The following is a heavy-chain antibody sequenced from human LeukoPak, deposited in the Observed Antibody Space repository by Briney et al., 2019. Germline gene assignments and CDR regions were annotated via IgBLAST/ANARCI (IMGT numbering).Heavy chain of an antibody. Sequence: PGGSLRLSCAASGFTVSSNYLSWVRQAPGKGLEWVSVIYSGGSTYYADCVKGRFTISRDNSMNTLYLQMNSLRAEDTAVYYCARLENIVGAPYFDYWGQGTLVTVSS. CDR1: GFTVSSNY. V-gene: IGHV3-53*01. CDR2: IYSGGST. D-gene: IGHD1-26*01. J-gene: IGHJ4*02. CDR3: ARLENIVGAPYFDY.